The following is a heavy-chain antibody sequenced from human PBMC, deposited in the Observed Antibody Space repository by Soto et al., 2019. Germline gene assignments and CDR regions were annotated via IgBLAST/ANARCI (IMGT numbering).Heavy chain of an antibody. CDR2: ISGSGGST. Sequence: EVQLLESGGGLVQPGGSLRLSCAASGFTFSSYAMSWVRQAPGKGLEWVSAISGSGGSTYYADSVKGRFTISRDNSKNTLYLQMNSLRAEDTAVYYCAKDEAPRLFYPDAFDIWGQGTMVTVSS. J-gene: IGHJ3*02. CDR3: AKDEAPRLFYPDAFDI. CDR1: GFTFSSYA. V-gene: IGHV3-23*01. D-gene: IGHD3-16*01.